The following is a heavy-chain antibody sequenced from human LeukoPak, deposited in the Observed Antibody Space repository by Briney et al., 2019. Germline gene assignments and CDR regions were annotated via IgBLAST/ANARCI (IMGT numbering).Heavy chain of an antibody. CDR1: GYTFTGYY. CDR2: INPNSGGT. CDR3: ARAHGYCSSTSCLYRAWFDP. J-gene: IGHJ5*02. V-gene: IGHV1-2*02. D-gene: IGHD2-2*03. Sequence: GASVKVSCKASGYTFTGYYMHWVRQAPGQGLEWTGWINPNSGGTNYAQKFQGRVTMTRDTSISTAYMELSRLRSDDTAVYYCARAHGYCSSTSCLYRAWFDPWGQGTLVTVSS.